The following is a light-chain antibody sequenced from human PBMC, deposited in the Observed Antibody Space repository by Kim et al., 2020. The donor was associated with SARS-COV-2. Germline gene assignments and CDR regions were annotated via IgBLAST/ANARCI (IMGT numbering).Light chain of an antibody. CDR2: DVS. V-gene: IGLV2-14*03. CDR1: SSDVGGYNY. CDR3: SSYTSSSTRV. Sequence: GQSITISCTGTSSDVGGYNYVSWYQQHPGYAPKLMIYDVSNRPSGVSNRFSGSKSGNTASLTISGLQAEDEADYYCSSYTSSSTRVFGGGTQLTIL. J-gene: IGLJ3*02.